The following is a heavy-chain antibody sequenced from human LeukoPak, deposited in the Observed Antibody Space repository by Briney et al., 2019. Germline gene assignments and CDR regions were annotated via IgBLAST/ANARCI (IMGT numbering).Heavy chain of an antibody. J-gene: IGHJ6*02. CDR1: GFTLSSCA. CDR2: ISDSGGSA. V-gene: IGHV3-23*01. Sequence: GGSLRLSCEVSGFTLSSCAMTWVRQAPGKGLEWVSAISDSGGSAYYADSVKGRFTISRDNSKNILYLHMNSLRAEDTAVYYCANTAVAGSGYYFYYGMDVWGQGTTVSVSS. CDR3: ANTAVAGSGYYFYYGMDV. D-gene: IGHD6-19*01.